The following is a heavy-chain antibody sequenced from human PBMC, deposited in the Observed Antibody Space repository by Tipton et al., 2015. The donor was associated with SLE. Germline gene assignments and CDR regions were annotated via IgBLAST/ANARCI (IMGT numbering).Heavy chain of an antibody. J-gene: IGHJ4*02. CDR2: IYFSESA. Sequence: LRLSCTVSGGSISTHFWSWIRQPPGKGLEWIGSIYFSESANYSPSLKSRVTISLDTSRSQFSLQLSSVTAADTAVYYCARDDPDGESSGIPGDYWGQGTLVTVSS. CDR3: ARDDPDGESSGIPGDY. D-gene: IGHD3-22*01. CDR1: GGSISTHF. V-gene: IGHV4-59*11.